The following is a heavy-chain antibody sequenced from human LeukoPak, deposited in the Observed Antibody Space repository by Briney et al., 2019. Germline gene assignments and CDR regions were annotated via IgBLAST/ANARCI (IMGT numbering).Heavy chain of an antibody. J-gene: IGHJ4*02. CDR3: ARAHYPPHYYDSSGYYLHY. CDR1: GYTFTSYY. D-gene: IGHD3-22*01. V-gene: IGHV1-46*01. Sequence: ASVKVSCKASGYTFTSYYMHWVRQAPGQGLEWMGIINPSGGSTSYAQKFQGRVTMTRDMSTSTVYMELSSLRSEDTAVYYCARAHYPPHYYDSSGYYLHYWGQGTLVTVSS. CDR2: INPSGGST.